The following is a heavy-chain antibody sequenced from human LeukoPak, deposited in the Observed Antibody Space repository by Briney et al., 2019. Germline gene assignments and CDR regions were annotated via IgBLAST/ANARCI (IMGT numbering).Heavy chain of an antibody. D-gene: IGHD3-3*01. Sequence: GGSLRLSCTGSGFKFGDYAMSWVRQAPGKGLEWVAFIRSKAYSGATEYAASVSGRFTISRDDSKSIAYLQMNSLKTEDTAVYYCTRGNLDLRSGYYHFDSWGQGTLVTVSS. CDR3: TRGNLDLRSGYYHFDS. J-gene: IGHJ4*02. CDR2: IRSKAYSGAT. V-gene: IGHV3-49*04. CDR1: GFKFGDYA.